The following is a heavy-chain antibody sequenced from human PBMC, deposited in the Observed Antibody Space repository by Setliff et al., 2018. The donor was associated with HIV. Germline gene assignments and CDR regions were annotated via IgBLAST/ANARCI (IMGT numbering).Heavy chain of an antibody. D-gene: IGHD3-3*01. J-gene: IGHJ4*02. CDR2: IYTSGST. CDR1: GYSSSSGYY. V-gene: IGHV4-61*02. Sequence: SETLSLTCGVSGYSSSSGYYWSWIRQPAGKGLEWIGRIYTSGSTNYNPSLKSRVTISVDTSKNQFSLKLSSVTAADTAVYYCAGSWSGYPLSFGYWGQGTLVTVSS. CDR3: AGSWSGYPLSFGY.